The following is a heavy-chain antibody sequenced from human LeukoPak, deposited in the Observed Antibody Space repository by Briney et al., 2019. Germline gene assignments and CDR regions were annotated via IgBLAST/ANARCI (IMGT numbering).Heavy chain of an antibody. J-gene: IGHJ2*01. CDR2: IIPIFATA. Sequence: SVKVSCKASGGTFSSYAISWVRQAPGQGLEWMGGIIPIFATANYAQKFQGRVTITTDESTSTAYMELSSLRSEDTAVYYCARSVVNTAMVTYWYFDLWGHGTLVTVSS. CDR1: GGTFSSYA. D-gene: IGHD5-18*01. V-gene: IGHV1-69*05. CDR3: ARSVVNTAMVTYWYFDL.